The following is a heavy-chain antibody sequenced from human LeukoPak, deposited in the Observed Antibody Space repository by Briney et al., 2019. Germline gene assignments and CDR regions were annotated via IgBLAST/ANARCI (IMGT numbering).Heavy chain of an antibody. V-gene: IGHV3-48*03. CDR2: ISSSGTTI. CDR1: GFTFSSYE. D-gene: IGHD5-18*01. CDR3: ARGDSYGLYFDY. J-gene: IGHJ4*02. Sequence: PGGSLRLSCVASGFTFSSYEMNWVRQAPGKGLEWVSYISSSGTTIYYADSVKGRFTISRDNAKNSLYLQMNSLRAEDTAVYYCARGDSYGLYFDYWGQGTLVTVSS.